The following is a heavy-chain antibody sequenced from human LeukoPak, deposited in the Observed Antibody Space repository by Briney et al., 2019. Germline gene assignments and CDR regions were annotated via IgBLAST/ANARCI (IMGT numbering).Heavy chain of an antibody. CDR2: MNPNSGNT. D-gene: IGHD6-13*01. V-gene: IGHV1-8*01. CDR3: ARGRAQKNIAAAAKGVGFDY. J-gene: IGHJ4*02. CDR1: GYTSTSYD. Sequence: ASVKVSCKASGYTSTSYDINWVRQATGQGLEWMGWMNPNSGNTGYAQKFQGRVTMTRNTSISTAYMELSSLRSEDTAVYYCARGRAQKNIAAAAKGVGFDYWGQGTLVTVSS.